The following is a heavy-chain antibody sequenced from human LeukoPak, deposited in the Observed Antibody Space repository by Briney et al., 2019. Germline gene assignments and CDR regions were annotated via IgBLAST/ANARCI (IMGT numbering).Heavy chain of an antibody. CDR3: ARRWVYDKRAFDA. CDR1: GGSFSGYY. CDR2: INHSGST. J-gene: IGHJ3*01. D-gene: IGHD3-16*01. V-gene: IGHV4-34*01. Sequence: SETPSLTCAVYGGSFSGYYWSRIRQPPEKGLEWIGEINHSGSTNYNPSLKSRVTISVDTSKNQFSLNLSSVTAADTAVYYCARRWVYDKRAFDAWGQGTMVTVSS.